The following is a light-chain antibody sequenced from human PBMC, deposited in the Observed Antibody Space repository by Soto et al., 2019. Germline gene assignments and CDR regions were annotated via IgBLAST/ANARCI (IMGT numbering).Light chain of an antibody. Sequence: EIVLTESPGTLSFSPRERCTLSCMASQNLGTFYLAWFQQKSGQAPRLLIYSASRRATGIPDRLTGSGYGTDLTITINRVETEDFEVYLCQQYAGSTRTFGQGTKVDIK. J-gene: IGKJ1*01. CDR2: SAS. CDR1: QNLGTFY. V-gene: IGKV3-20*01. CDR3: QQYAGSTRT.